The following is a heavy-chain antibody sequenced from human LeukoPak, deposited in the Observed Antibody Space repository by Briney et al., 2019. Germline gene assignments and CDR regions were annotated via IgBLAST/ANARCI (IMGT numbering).Heavy chain of an antibody. CDR3: AAETMTTVTTEDY. D-gene: IGHD4-17*01. CDR1: GFTFTSSA. CDR2: IVVGSGNT. J-gene: IGHJ4*02. Sequence: EASVKVSCKASGFTFTSSAVQWVRQARGQRLEWIGWIVVGSGNTNYAQKFQERVTITRDMSTSTAYMELSSLRSEDTALYYCAAETMTTVTTEDYWGQGTLVTVSS. V-gene: IGHV1-58*01.